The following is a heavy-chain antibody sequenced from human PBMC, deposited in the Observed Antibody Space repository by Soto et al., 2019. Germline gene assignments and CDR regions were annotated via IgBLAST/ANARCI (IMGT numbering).Heavy chain of an antibody. J-gene: IGHJ5*02. CDR1: GDSLRNHY. Sequence: PSETLSLTCSVSGDSLRNHYLSWIRQPPGSRLEWLGHIFYSGDTSSYNPSLKSRVSMSVDTSKNQFSLKLRSVSADDTAVYFCARVSYFRGFDWLFACESWGQGALVTVS. D-gene: IGHD3-9*01. CDR3: ARVSYFRGFDWLFACES. V-gene: IGHV4-59*11. CDR2: IFYSGDT.